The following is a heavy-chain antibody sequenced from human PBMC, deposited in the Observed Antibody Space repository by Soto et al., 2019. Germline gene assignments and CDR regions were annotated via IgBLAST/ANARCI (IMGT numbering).Heavy chain of an antibody. CDR3: ARALLGCCRGGSCYPLYFDY. CDR1: GGTFSSYA. V-gene: IGHV1-69*12. Sequence: QVQLVQSGAEVKKPGSSVKVSCKASGGTFSSYAISWVRQAPGQGLEWMGGIIPIFGTANYAQKFQGRVTITADESTSTAEIELSRVRSENTAVYYWARALLGCCRGGSCYPLYFDYWGQGSVFPVSS. CDR2: IIPIFGTA. J-gene: IGHJ4*02. D-gene: IGHD2-15*01.